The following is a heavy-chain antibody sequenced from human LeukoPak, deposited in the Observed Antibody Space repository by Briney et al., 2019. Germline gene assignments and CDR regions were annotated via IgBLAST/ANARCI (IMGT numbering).Heavy chain of an antibody. J-gene: IGHJ4*02. D-gene: IGHD6-19*01. V-gene: IGHV1-24*01. CDR3: ATGVGYSSGWYTLDY. Sequence: GASVKVSCKVSGYTLTELSMHWVRQAPGKGLEWMGGFAPEDGETIYAQKFQGRVTMTEDTSTNTAYMELSSLRSEDTAVYYCATGVGYSSGWYTLDYWGQGTLVTVSS. CDR1: GYTLTELS. CDR2: FAPEDGET.